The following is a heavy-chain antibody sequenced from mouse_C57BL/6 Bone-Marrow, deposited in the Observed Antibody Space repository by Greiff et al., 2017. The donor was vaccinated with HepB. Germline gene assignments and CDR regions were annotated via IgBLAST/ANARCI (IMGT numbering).Heavy chain of an antibody. CDR2: IYPGDGDT. J-gene: IGHJ3*01. D-gene: IGHD1-1*01. Sequence: QVQLQQSGPELVKPGASVKISCKASGYAFSSSWMNWVKQRPGKGLEWIGRIYPGDGDTNYNGKFKGKATLTADKSSSTAYMQHSSLTSEDSAVYCCARSYGRSLAWFAYWGQGTLVTVSA. CDR1: GYAFSSSW. CDR3: ARSYGRSLAWFAY. V-gene: IGHV1-82*01.